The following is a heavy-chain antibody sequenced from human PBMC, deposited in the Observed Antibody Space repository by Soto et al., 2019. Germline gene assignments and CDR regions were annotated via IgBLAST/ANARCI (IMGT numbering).Heavy chain of an antibody. CDR3: AKDRWREQLVWFDP. J-gene: IGHJ5*02. V-gene: IGHV3-9*01. CDR1: GFTFDDYA. CDR2: ISWNSGSI. D-gene: IGHD6-6*01. Sequence: PGGSLRLSCAASGFTFDDYAMHWVRQAPGKGLEWVSGISWNSGSIGYADSVKGRFTISRDNAKNSLYLQMNSLRAEDTALYYCAKDRWREQLVWFDPWGQGTLVTVSS.